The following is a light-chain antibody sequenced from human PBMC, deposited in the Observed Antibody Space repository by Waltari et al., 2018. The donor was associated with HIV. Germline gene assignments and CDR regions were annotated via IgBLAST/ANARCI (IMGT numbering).Light chain of an antibody. CDR3: GTWDNRLSVGV. CDR1: ASNFGSDF. J-gene: IGLJ3*02. CDR2: DNT. Sequence: QSVLTQPPSMSAAPGQRVTISCSGSASNFGSDFVSWYQHVPGTAPKRLIYDNTKRPSGISDRFSGSKSGTSATLAITGLQTGDEAVYYCGTWDNRLSVGVFGGGTRLTVL. V-gene: IGLV1-51*01.